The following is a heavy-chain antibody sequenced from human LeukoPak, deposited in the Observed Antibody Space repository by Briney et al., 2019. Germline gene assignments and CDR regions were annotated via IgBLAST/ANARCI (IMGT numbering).Heavy chain of an antibody. Sequence: PGGSLRLSCTASGFTFGDYAMSWFRQAPGKGLEWVGFIRSKAYGGTTEYAASVKGRFTISRDDSKSIAYLQMNSLKTEDTAVYYCTRDSGRGIFLLHFDIWGQGTMVTVSS. CDR3: TRDSGRGIFLLHFDI. CDR2: IRSKAYGGTT. CDR1: GFTFGDYA. J-gene: IGHJ3*02. V-gene: IGHV3-49*03. D-gene: IGHD1-26*01.